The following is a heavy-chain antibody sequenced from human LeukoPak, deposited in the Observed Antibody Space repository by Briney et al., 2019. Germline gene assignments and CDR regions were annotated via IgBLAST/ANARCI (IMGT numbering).Heavy chain of an antibody. CDR3: AKGTTTWIKTEEY. J-gene: IGHJ4*02. CDR1: GFTFSRYA. V-gene: IGHV3-23*01. CDR2: IDSDLGRT. D-gene: IGHD1-1*01. Sequence: GGSLRLSCVASGFTFSRYAMTWVRQTPRKGLEWVAGIDSDLGRTHFADSMKGRFTISRDNSKNTLYLQINDLRVEDTALYYCAKGTTTWIKTEEYWGQGTLVTVSS.